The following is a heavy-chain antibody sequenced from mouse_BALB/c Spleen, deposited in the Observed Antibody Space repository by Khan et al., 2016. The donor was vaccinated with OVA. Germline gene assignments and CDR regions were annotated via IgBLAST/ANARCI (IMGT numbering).Heavy chain of an antibody. J-gene: IGHJ4*01. Sequence: QIQLVQSGPELKKPGETVKISCKASGYAFTNNGMNWARQAPGKGLKWMGWINTYTGEPKYAADFKGRFAFSLETSASTAYLQINTLKNEDTATYFCARVGYSGTMDYWGQGTSVTVAS. CDR3: ARVGYSGTMDY. CDR2: INTYTGEP. CDR1: GYAFTNNG. V-gene: IGHV9-3-1*01. D-gene: IGHD2-14*01.